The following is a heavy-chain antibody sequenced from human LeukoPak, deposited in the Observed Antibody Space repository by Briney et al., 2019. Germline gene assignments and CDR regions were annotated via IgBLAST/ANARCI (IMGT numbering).Heavy chain of an antibody. CDR3: ARGGRRCSSTSCKYYFDY. Sequence: ASVKVSCKVSVYTLTELSMHWVRQAPGEGLEWMGGFDPEHGETIYAQKFQGRVTMTEDTSTDTAYMELSSLRSEDTAVYYCARGGRRCSSTSCKYYFDYWGQGTLVTVYS. V-gene: IGHV1-24*01. D-gene: IGHD2-2*01. CDR1: VYTLTELS. CDR2: FDPEHGET. J-gene: IGHJ4*02.